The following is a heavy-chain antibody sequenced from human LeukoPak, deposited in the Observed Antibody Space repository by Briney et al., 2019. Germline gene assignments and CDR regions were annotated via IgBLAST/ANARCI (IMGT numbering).Heavy chain of an antibody. CDR2: ISTYNGKT. CDR1: GYTFTSYG. Sequence: ASVKVSCKASGYTFTSYGICWVRQAPGQGLEWMGWISTYNGKTNYAQKIQGRVTMTTDTSTSTAYMELSSLRSEDTAVYYCARSGYGGNLHPNWFDPWGQGTLVTVSS. V-gene: IGHV1-18*01. CDR3: ARSGYGGNLHPNWFDP. J-gene: IGHJ5*02. D-gene: IGHD4-23*01.